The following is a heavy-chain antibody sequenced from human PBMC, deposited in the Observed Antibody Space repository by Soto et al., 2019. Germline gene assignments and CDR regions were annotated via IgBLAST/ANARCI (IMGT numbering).Heavy chain of an antibody. CDR2: INHSGST. V-gene: IGHV4-34*01. CDR1: GGSISSGGYY. CDR3: ARDQRYTSGTYDAFDI. D-gene: IGHD3-10*01. J-gene: IGHJ3*02. Sequence: SETLSLTCAVSGGSISSGGYYWIWIRQPPGKGLEWIGEINHSGSTNYNPSLKSRVTISVDTSKNQFSLKLTSVTAADTAVYYCARDQRYTSGTYDAFDIWGQGTMVTVSS.